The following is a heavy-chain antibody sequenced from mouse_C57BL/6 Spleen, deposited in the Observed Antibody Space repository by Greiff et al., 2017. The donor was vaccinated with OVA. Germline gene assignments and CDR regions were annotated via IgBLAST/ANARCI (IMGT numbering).Heavy chain of an antibody. V-gene: IGHV1-53*01. D-gene: IGHD4-1*01. CDR2: INPSNGGT. CDR3: ARGTGTGDFDY. Sequence: VQLQQPGTELVKPGASVKLSCKASGYTFTSYWMHWVKQRPGQGLEWIGNINPSNGGTNYNEKFKSKATLTGDKSSSTAYMQLSSLTSEDSAFYYCARGTGTGDFDYWGQGTTLTVSS. CDR1: GYTFTSYW. J-gene: IGHJ2*01.